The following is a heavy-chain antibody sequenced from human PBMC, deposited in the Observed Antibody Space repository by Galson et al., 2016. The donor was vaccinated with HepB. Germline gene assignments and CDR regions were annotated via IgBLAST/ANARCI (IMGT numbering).Heavy chain of an antibody. V-gene: IGHV3-33*01. Sequence: SLRLSCAASGFTFSSYGMHWVRQAPGKGLEWVAVIRYDGSKKYYADSVKGRFTISRDNSKNTLYLQMDSLRAEDTALYYCAREDQYYYFYGLDVWGQGTTVTVSS. CDR1: GFTFSSYG. CDR3: AREDQYYYFYGLDV. CDR2: IRYDGSKK. J-gene: IGHJ6*02.